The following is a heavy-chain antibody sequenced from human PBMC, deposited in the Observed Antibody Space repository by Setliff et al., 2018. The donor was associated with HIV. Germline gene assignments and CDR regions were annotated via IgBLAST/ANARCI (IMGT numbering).Heavy chain of an antibody. V-gene: IGHV1-69*13. J-gene: IGHJ3*02. Sequence: SVKVSCKTSRGTLSNYVITWVRQAPGQGLEWMGMIIPMYNIPAYAQKFQGRVTFTADESTSTAYMELSSLSSEDTAVYYCARDQTGVAAAAFGGGSAWSDEGFDIWGQGTMVTVSS. CDR3: ARDQTGVAAAAFGGGSAWSDEGFDI. CDR1: RGTLSNYV. D-gene: IGHD6-13*01. CDR2: IIPMYNIP.